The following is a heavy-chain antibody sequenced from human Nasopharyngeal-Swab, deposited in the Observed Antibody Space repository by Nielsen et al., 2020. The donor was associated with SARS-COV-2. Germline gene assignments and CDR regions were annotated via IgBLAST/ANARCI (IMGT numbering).Heavy chain of an antibody. CDR2: ISYDGSNK. CDR3: AREDPIAVAGNLDY. Sequence: GESLKISCAASGFTFSSYAMHWVRQAPGKGLEWVAVISYDGSNKYYADSVKGRFTISRDNSKNTLYLQMSSLRAEDTAVYYCAREDPIAVAGNLDYWGQGTLVTVSS. D-gene: IGHD6-19*01. V-gene: IGHV3-30-3*01. CDR1: GFTFSSYA. J-gene: IGHJ4*02.